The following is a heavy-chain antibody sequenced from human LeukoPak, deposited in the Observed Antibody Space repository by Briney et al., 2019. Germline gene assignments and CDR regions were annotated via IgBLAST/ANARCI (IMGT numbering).Heavy chain of an antibody. V-gene: IGHV1-18*01. CDR1: GYTFTSYG. CDR2: IGAYNGNT. D-gene: IGHD2-2*01. J-gene: IGHJ4*02. Sequence: ASVKVSCKASGYTFTSYGISWVRQAPGQGLEWMGWIGAYNGNTNYAQKLQGRVTMTTDTSTSTAYMELRSLRSDDTAVYYCARDPAQLTSHCYDYWGQGTLVTVSS. CDR3: ARDPAQLTSHCYDY.